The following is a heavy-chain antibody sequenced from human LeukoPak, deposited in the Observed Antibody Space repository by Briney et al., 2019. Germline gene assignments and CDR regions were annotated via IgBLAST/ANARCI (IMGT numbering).Heavy chain of an antibody. D-gene: IGHD5-18*01. J-gene: IGHJ4*02. V-gene: IGHV4-34*01. CDR2: SNHSGST. Sequence: SETLSLTCAVYGGSICGNYWSRLPQPQGQGLEWLGKSNHSGSTNYSPSLKSRVAISVDTSKNQFSLEQRSVTAASTAVYYCASFKRGYSYGRFDYWGQGTLVTVSS. CDR3: ASFKRGYSYGRFDY. CDR1: GGSICGNY.